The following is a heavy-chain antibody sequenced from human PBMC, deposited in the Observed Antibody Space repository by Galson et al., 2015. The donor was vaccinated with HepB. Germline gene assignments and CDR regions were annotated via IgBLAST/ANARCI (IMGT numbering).Heavy chain of an antibody. CDR2: ISGSGGST. Sequence: SLRLSCAASGFTFSSYAMSWVRQAPGKGLEWVSAISGSGGSTYYADSVKGRFTISRDNSKNTLYLQMNSLRAEDTAVYYCASTSEYSSSFNSYYYGMDVWGQGTTVTVSS. V-gene: IGHV3-23*01. CDR3: ASTSEYSSSFNSYYYGMDV. J-gene: IGHJ6*02. D-gene: IGHD6-6*01. CDR1: GFTFSSYA.